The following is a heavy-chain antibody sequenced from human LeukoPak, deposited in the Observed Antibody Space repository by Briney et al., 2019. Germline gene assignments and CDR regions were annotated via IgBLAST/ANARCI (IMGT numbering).Heavy chain of an antibody. CDR3: ARAPVMRSSGYHYSREDYFDY. J-gene: IGHJ4*02. D-gene: IGHD3-22*01. V-gene: IGHV1-18*04. CDR2: ISAYNGDT. Sequence: GASVKVSCKASGYTFTGYYMHWVRQAPGQGLEWMGWISAYNGDTYYRQKLQGRVTMTTDTSTSTAYVELRSLRSDDTAVYYCARAPVMRSSGYHYSREDYFDYWGQGTLVTVSS. CDR1: GYTFTGYY.